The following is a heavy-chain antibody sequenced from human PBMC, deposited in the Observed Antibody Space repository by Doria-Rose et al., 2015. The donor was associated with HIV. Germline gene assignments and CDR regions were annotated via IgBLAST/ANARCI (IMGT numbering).Heavy chain of an antibody. CDR3: VRDWNYDVLTGYDAFDI. CDR2: INPSGGST. J-gene: IGHJ3*02. V-gene: IGHV1-46*01. Sequence: GIINPSGGSTSYAQKFQGRVTMTRDTSTSTVYMELSSLRSEDTAVYYCVRDWNYDVLTGYDAFDIWGQGTMVTVSS. D-gene: IGHD3-9*01.